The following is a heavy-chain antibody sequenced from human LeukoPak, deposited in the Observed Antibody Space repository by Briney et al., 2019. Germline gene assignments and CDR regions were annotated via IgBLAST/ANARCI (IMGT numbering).Heavy chain of an antibody. CDR3: ARDRGYSYGLLWDWFDP. CDR2: TNPNSGGT. CDR1: GYTFTGYY. D-gene: IGHD5-18*01. Sequence: GASVKVSCKASGYTFTGYYMHWVRQAPGQGLEWMGWTNPNSGGTNYAQKFQGRVTMTRDTSISTAYMELSRLRSDDTAVYYCARDRGYSYGLLWDWFDPWGQGTLVTVSS. J-gene: IGHJ5*02. V-gene: IGHV1-2*02.